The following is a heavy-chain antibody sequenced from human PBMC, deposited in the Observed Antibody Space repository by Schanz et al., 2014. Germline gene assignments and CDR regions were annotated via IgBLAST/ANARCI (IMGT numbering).Heavy chain of an antibody. D-gene: IGHD3-9*01. J-gene: IGHJ4*02. CDR3: AKQIHCDILTVTRN. CDR2: ISGTTTYT. CDR1: GFTFSSYG. V-gene: IGHV3-NL1*01. Sequence: QVQLVESGGGVVQPGRSLRLSCAASGFTFSSYGMHWVRQAPGKGLEWVSYISGTTTYTNYADSVKGRFTISRDNSKNTLYLQMNSLRAEDTAVYYSAKQIHCDILTVTRNWGQGTLVTVSA.